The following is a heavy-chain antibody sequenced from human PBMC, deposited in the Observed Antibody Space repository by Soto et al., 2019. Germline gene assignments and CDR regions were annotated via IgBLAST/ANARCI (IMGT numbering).Heavy chain of an antibody. CDR1: AGSTTSSNW. J-gene: IGHJ6*02. CDR3: AREASSCYCGMDV. Sequence: PSETLSLTSDVSAGSTTSSNWWSWVRPHRGKGLKWIGEASHNGSTNHNPSLKSRVTISVDKSKNQFSLKVSHVTAAGTAVYYCAREASSCYCGMDVWGQVTTVTVS. V-gene: IGHV4-4*02. D-gene: IGHD1-1*01. CDR2: ASHNGST.